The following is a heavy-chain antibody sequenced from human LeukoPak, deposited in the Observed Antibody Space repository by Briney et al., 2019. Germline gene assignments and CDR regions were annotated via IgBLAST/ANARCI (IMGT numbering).Heavy chain of an antibody. J-gene: IGHJ5*02. V-gene: IGHV4-59*12. CDR2: IHYSGRT. CDR1: GDSISSDY. CDR3: ARGCSSTSCFPYNWFDP. Sequence: SETLSLTCTVSGDSISSDYWSWIRQPPGKGLEWIGFIHYSGRTYYNPSLKSRVTIEVDTSKNQFSLKLSSVTAADTAVYYCARGCSSTSCFPYNWFDPWGQGTLVTVSS. D-gene: IGHD2-2*01.